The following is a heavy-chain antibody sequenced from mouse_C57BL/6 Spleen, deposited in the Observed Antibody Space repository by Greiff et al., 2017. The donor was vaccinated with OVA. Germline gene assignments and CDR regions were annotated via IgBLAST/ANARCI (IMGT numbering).Heavy chain of an antibody. V-gene: IGHV1-15*01. CDR1: GYTFTDYE. D-gene: IGHD2-3*01. Sequence: QVQLKESGAELVRPGASVTLSCKASGYTFTDYEMHWVKQTPVHGLEWIGAIDPETGGTAYNQKFKGKAILTADKSSSTAYMELRSLTSEDSAVYYCTRGLLRYAMDYWGQGTSVTVSS. CDR2: IDPETGGT. J-gene: IGHJ4*01. CDR3: TRGLLRYAMDY.